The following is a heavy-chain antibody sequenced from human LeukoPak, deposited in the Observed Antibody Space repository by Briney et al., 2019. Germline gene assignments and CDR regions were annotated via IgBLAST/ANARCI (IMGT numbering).Heavy chain of an antibody. D-gene: IGHD3-10*01. CDR1: GFTFSSYE. CDR3: ARRPEYGEKGGGYYCYGMDV. CDR2: ISSSGSTI. J-gene: IGHJ6*02. V-gene: IGHV3-48*03. Sequence: GGSLRLSCAASGFTFSSYEMNWVRQAPGKGLEWVSYISSSGSTIYYADSVKGRFTISRDNAKNSLYLQMNSLRAEDTAVYYCARRPEYGEKGGGYYCYGMDVWGQGTTVTVSS.